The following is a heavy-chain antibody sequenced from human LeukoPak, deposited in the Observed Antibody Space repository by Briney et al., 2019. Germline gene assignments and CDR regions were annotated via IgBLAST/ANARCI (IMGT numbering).Heavy chain of an antibody. CDR1: GFIFNNFD. V-gene: IGHV3-13*01. CDR3: AREWGLESSGYYYAY. CDR2: IGIGGDT. D-gene: IGHD3-22*01. J-gene: IGHJ4*02. Sequence: GGSLRLSCAASGFIFNNFDMHWVRQGTGKGLEWVSAIGIGGDTHYSGSVKGRFIISRENAKNSLFLQMNSLRVGDTAVYYCAREWGLESSGYYYAYWGQGTLVTVPS.